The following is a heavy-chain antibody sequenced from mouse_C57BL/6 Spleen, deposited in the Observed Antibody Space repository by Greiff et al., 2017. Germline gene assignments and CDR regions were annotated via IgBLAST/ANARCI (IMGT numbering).Heavy chain of an antibody. J-gene: IGHJ2*01. Sequence: EVQLVESGAELVRPGSSVKMSCKTSGYTFTSYGINWVKQRPGQGLEWIGYIYIGNGYTAYNEKFKGKATLTSDTSSSTAYMQLSSLTSEDSAIYFCARSVAVYFDYWGQGTTLTVSS. CDR2: IYIGNGYT. D-gene: IGHD3-3*01. CDR3: ARSVAVYFDY. CDR1: GYTFTSYG. V-gene: IGHV1-58*01.